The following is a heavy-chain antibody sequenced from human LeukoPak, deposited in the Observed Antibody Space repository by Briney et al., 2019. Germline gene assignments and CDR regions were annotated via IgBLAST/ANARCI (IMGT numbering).Heavy chain of an antibody. CDR1: GFTFSSYA. D-gene: IGHD1-26*01. J-gene: IGHJ6*03. V-gene: IGHV3-23*01. CDR3: TRRSNLVGATVYDYYYYYMDV. CDR2: IRGSGGST. Sequence: PGGSLRLSCAASGFTFSSYAMTWVRQAPGKGLEWVSTIRGSGGSTYYADSVKGRFTISRDNSKNTLYLQMNSLKTEDTAVYYCTRRSNLVGATVYDYYYYYMDVWGKGTTVTVSS.